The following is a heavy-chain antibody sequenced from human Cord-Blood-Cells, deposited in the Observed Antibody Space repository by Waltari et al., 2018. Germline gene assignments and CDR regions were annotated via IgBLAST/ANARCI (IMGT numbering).Heavy chain of an antibody. CDR3: ARDRGIAAHREPPDY. Sequence: QVQLVESGGGVVQPGRALRLSCAASGFTFRSYGMHWARQAPGKGLGWVAVIWYDGSNKYYADSVKGRFTISRDNSKNTLYLQMNSLRAEDTAVYYCARDRGIAAHREPPDYWGQGTLVTVSS. CDR1: GFTFRSYG. V-gene: IGHV3-33*01. CDR2: IWYDGSNK. D-gene: IGHD6-6*01. J-gene: IGHJ4*02.